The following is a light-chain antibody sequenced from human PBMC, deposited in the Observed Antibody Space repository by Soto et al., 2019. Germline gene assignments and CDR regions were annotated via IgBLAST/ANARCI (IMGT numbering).Light chain of an antibody. V-gene: IGKV1-39*01. J-gene: IGKJ5*01. CDR1: QRINIY. Sequence: DIQMTQSPSSLSTSIGDRVTITCRASQRINIYLNWYRQKPGKAPELLIYSASNLQSGVPSRFSGSGSGTDFTLTISGPQSEDFATYYCQQSFSTPTFGQGTRLEIK. CDR3: QQSFSTPT. CDR2: SAS.